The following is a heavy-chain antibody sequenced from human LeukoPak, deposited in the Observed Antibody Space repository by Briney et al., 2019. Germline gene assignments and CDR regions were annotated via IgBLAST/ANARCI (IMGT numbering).Heavy chain of an antibody. CDR2: ISTSSSYI. V-gene: IGHV3-21*01. D-gene: IGHD3-10*02. Sequence: PGGSLRLSCAAFGFTFSSYSMNWVRQAPGKGLEWVSSISTSSSYIYYADSVKGRFTISRDNAKKSLYLQISSLRAEDTAVYYCAELGITMIGGVWGKGTTVTISS. J-gene: IGHJ6*04. CDR3: AELGITMIGGV. CDR1: GFTFSSYS.